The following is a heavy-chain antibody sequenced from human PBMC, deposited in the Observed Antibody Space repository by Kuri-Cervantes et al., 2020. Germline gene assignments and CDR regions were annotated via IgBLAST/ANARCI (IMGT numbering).Heavy chain of an antibody. CDR3: ARGLLVVYAIDH. J-gene: IGHJ4*02. CDR2: ISWNSGSI. Sequence: GGSLRLSCAASGFTFDDYAMHWVRQAPGKGLEWVSGISWNSGSIGYADSVKGRFTISRDNAKNSLYLQMNSLRAEDTAVYYCARGLLVVYAIDHWGQGTLVTVSS. D-gene: IGHD2-8*02. CDR1: GFTFDDYA. V-gene: IGHV3-9*01.